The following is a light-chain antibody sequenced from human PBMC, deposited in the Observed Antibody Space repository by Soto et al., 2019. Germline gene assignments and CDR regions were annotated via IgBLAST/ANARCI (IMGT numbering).Light chain of an antibody. J-gene: IGKJ2*01. V-gene: IGKV4-1*01. CDR3: HQSYNTPYT. CDR2: WES. Sequence: DIVMTQSPDFLAVSLGERATITCKSSQNVLYRSSNKSYLAWYQQRPGQPPRLLLYWESTGESGVPDRFIGSGSETDFTLTLSSLQAGDEAIYPCHQSYNTPYTFSQGTNLEIK. CDR1: QNVLYRSSNKSY.